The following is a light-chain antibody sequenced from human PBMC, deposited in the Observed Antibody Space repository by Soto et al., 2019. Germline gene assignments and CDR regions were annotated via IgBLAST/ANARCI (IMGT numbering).Light chain of an antibody. V-gene: IGLV1-51*01. CDR3: GTRDSSRIGYV. CDR2: DNN. Sequence: QSVLTQPPSVSAAPGQRVTISCSGSNSNIGNNYVSCYQQLPGTAPTLLIYDNNKRPSGIPDRFPRSNSGTSATLAINGLQTGDEADYYCGTRDSSRIGYVFGTGTKVTVL. J-gene: IGLJ1*01. CDR1: NSNIGNNY.